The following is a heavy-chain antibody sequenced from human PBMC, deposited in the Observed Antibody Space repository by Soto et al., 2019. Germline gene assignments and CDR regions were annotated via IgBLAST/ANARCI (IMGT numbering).Heavy chain of an antibody. CDR2: INHSGST. CDR3: ARGRSKYSGDFDY. CDR1: GGSFSGYY. V-gene: IGHV4-34*01. Sequence: QVQLQQWGAGLLKPSETLSLTCAVYGGSFSGYYWSWIRQPPGKGLEWIGEINHSGSTNYNPSLKSRVTISVDTSKNQFSLKLSSVTAADTAVYYCARGRSKYSGDFDYWGQGTLVTVSS. J-gene: IGHJ4*02. D-gene: IGHD6-6*01.